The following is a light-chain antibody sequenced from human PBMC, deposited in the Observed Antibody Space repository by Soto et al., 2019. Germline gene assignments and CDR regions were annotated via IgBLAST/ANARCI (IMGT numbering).Light chain of an antibody. CDR3: QQSYSTPPT. V-gene: IGKV1-39*01. CDR2: DAS. J-gene: IGKJ1*01. Sequence: EIQMSQSPSSLSASVGDRVTITCQASQDISNYLNWYQQKPGKAPKLLIYDASSLESGVPSRFSGSGSGTEFTLTIISLQPEDFATYYCQQSYSTPPTFGQGTKVDI. CDR1: QDISNY.